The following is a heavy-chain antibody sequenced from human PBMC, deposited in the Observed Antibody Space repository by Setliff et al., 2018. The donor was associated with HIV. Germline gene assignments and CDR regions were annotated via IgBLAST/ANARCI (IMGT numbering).Heavy chain of an antibody. Sequence: PGGSLRLSCAASGFTFSSYSMNWVRQAPGKGLEWVSFISSSSSYIYYADSVKGRFTISRDNVKNSLYLQMNSLRAEDTAVYYCARVEPGGSQAFDIWGQGTMVTVSS. V-gene: IGHV3-21*01. CDR2: ISSSSSYI. CDR3: ARVEPGGSQAFDI. D-gene: IGHD3-10*01. CDR1: GFTFSSYS. J-gene: IGHJ3*02.